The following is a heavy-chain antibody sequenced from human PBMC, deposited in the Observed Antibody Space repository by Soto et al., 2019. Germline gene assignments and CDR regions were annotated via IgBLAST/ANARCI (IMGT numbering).Heavy chain of an antibody. J-gene: IGHJ6*02. Sequence: QGQLVQSGPEVKKPGASVKVSCKTSGYTFSRYGISWVRQAPGQGLEWMGWISGYNGDTNYAQKVKGRVTNTIDTSTYTAYMELRSQTSDDTAIYYCAKNGQPPYYYYAMDVWGQGTTVTVSS. D-gene: IGHD2-8*01. V-gene: IGHV1-18*01. CDR2: ISGYNGDT. CDR3: AKNGQPPYYYYAMDV. CDR1: GYTFSRYG.